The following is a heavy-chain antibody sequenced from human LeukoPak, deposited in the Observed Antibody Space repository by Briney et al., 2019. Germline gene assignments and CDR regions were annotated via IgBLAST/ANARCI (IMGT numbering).Heavy chain of an antibody. CDR2: INPSGGST. Sequence: ASVKVSCKASGYTFTSYYMHWVRQAPGQGLEWKGIINPSGGSTSYAQKFQGRVTMTRDMSTSTVYMELSSLRSEDTAVYYCAREGITGTYDYWGQGTLVTVSS. J-gene: IGHJ4*02. CDR3: AREGITGTYDY. CDR1: GYTFTSYY. V-gene: IGHV1-46*01. D-gene: IGHD1-20*01.